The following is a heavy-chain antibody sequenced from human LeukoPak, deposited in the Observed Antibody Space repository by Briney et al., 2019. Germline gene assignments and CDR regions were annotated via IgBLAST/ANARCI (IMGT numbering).Heavy chain of an antibody. V-gene: IGHV3-30*18. Sequence: GGSLRLSCAASGFTFSSYGMHWVRQAPDKGLEWVALISYDGSNKYYADSVKGRFTISRDNSKNTLYLQMNSLRAEDTAVYYCAKGRAPRYDSLDCWGQGTLVTVSS. CDR2: ISYDGSNK. J-gene: IGHJ4*02. CDR1: GFTFSSYG. D-gene: IGHD3-22*01. CDR3: AKGRAPRYDSLDC.